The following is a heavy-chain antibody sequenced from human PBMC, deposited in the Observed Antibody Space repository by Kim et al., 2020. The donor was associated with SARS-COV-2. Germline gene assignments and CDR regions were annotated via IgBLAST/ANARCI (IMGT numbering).Heavy chain of an antibody. Sequence: SETLSLTCTVSGSISSSSYYWGWIRQPPGKGLEWIGSIYYSGSTYYNPSLKSRVTISVDTSKNQFSLKLSSVTAADTAVYYCARLSSSWGGGRGDYWGQGTLVTVSS. CDR2: IYYSGST. V-gene: IGHV4-39*01. D-gene: IGHD6-13*01. CDR3: ARLSSSWGGGRGDY. CDR1: GSISSSSYY. J-gene: IGHJ4*02.